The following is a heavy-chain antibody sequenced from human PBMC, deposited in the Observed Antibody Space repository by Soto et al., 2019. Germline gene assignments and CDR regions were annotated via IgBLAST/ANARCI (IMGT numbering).Heavy chain of an antibody. CDR3: ARSYYDILTGYFLYNWFDP. J-gene: IGHJ5*02. CDR1: GFSLSTSGVG. Sequence: QITLKESGPTLVNPTQPLTLTCTFSGFSLSTSGVGVGWIRQPPGKALEWLALIYWDDDKRYSPSLKSRLTSNKDTYKDQVVHTMTNMDPVDTATYYCARSYYDILTGYFLYNWFDPWGQGTLVTVSS. D-gene: IGHD3-9*01. V-gene: IGHV2-5*02. CDR2: IYWDDDK.